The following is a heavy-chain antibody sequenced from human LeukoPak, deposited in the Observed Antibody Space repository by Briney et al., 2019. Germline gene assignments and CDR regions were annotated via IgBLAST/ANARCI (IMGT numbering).Heavy chain of an antibody. D-gene: IGHD3-22*01. CDR1: GFSFSTYT. V-gene: IGHV3-21*01. J-gene: IGHJ4*02. CDR3: ARAYDITSSFDY. CDR2: ISPGSTYT. Sequence: NPGGSLRLSCAASGFSFSTYTMNWVRQAPGKGLEWVSSISPGSTYTHYTDSVKGRFTISRDNARNSLFPQMNSLRAEDTAIYYCARAYDITSSFDYWGQGTLVTVSS.